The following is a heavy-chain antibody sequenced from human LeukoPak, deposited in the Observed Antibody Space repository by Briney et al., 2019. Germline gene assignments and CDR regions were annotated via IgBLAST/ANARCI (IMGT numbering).Heavy chain of an antibody. J-gene: IGHJ4*02. V-gene: IGHV4-59*01. CDR1: GGSISSYY. D-gene: IGHD6-13*01. Sequence: SETLSLTCTVSGGSISSYYWSWIRQPPGKGLEWIGYIYYRGSTNYNPSLKSRVTISVDTSKNQFSLKLSSVTAADTAVYYCAGQKQLVRYPQPIDYWGQGTLVTVSS. CDR2: IYYRGST. CDR3: AGQKQLVRYPQPIDY.